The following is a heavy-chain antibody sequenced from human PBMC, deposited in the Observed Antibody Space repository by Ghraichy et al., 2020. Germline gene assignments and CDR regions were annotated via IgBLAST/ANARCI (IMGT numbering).Heavy chain of an antibody. CDR2: ISSSGSTI. V-gene: IGHV3-48*03. D-gene: IGHD3-3*01. CDR1: GFTFSSYE. J-gene: IGHJ6*02. Sequence: GGSLRLSCAASGFTFSSYEMNWVRQAPGKGLEWVSYISSSGSTIYYADSVKGRFTISRDNAKNSLYLQMNSLRAEDTAVYYCARDPIYYDFWSGYYTGYYYGMDVWGQGTTVTVSS. CDR3: ARDPIYYDFWSGYYTGYYYGMDV.